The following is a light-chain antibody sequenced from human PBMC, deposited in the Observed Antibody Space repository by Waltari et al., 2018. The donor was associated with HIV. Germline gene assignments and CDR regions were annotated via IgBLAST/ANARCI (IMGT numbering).Light chain of an antibody. J-gene: IGLJ3*02. CDR2: EEN. CDR1: SGSIASNF. CDR3: QSYDSSNQWV. V-gene: IGLV6-57*01. Sequence: NFMLAQPHSVSGSPGKTVTMSCTRSSGSIASNFVQWYRQRPDSSPTIVIYEENQRPAGFPDRFSGSIDSSSNSASLTISGLKTEDEADYYCQSYDSSNQWVFGGGTKLTVL.